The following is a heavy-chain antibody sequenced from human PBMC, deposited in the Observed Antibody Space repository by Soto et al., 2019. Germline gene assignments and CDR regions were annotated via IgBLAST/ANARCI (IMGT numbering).Heavy chain of an antibody. J-gene: IGHJ4*02. V-gene: IGHV4-39*01. Sequence: SETLSLTCSVSGDSINSDKYYWGWIRQPPGKCLEWIGSIYYRGNTYYNPSLQTRVTISLDKSKSQFSLRLNSVTAADSAVYFCARLEGLATISYYFDFWGQGAQVTVSS. CDR2: IYYRGNT. CDR3: ARLEGLATISYYFDF. CDR1: GDSINSDKYY. D-gene: IGHD3-9*01.